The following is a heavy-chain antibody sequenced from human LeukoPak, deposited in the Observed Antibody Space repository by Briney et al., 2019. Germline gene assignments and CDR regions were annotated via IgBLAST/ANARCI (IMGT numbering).Heavy chain of an antibody. D-gene: IGHD3-3*01. CDR3: ARRGLDFWSGYYLPFDY. CDR2: IYYSGST. J-gene: IGHJ4*02. CDR1: GGSISSGDYY. V-gene: IGHV4-30-4*02. Sequence: PSDTLSLTCTVSGGSISSGDYYWSWIRQPPGKGLEWIGYIYYSGSTYYNPSLKSRVTISVDTSKNQFSLKLSSVTAADTAVYYCARRGLDFWSGYYLPFDYWGQGTLVTVSS.